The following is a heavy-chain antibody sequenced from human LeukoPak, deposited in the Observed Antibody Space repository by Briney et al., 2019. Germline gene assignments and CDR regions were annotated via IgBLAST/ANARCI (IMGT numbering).Heavy chain of an antibody. V-gene: IGHV3-23*01. D-gene: IGHD3-22*01. Sequence: GGSLRLSCAASGFTFSNYAMSWVRQAPGKGLEWVLAISESGETIYYADSVKGRFTISRDNSENTLYLQMNSLRAEDTALYYCAKALYYDGSGSSHRTFDYWGQGTLVTVSS. J-gene: IGHJ4*02. CDR2: ISESGETI. CDR3: AKALYYDGSGSSHRTFDY. CDR1: GFTFSNYA.